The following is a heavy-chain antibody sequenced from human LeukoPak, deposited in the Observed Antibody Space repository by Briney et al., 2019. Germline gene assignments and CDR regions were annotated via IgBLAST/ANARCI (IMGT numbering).Heavy chain of an antibody. CDR3: ARDSSHFD. Sequence: SETLSLTCTVSGDPISSGNYWGWIRQPPGKGLEWIGSIFHTGSTYFNLSLKSRVTISVDTSKNQFSLRLSSVTAADTAVYFCARDSSHFDWGQGTLVTVSS. D-gene: IGHD3-3*02. CDR2: IFHTGST. CDR1: GDPISSGNY. J-gene: IGHJ4*02. V-gene: IGHV4-38-2*02.